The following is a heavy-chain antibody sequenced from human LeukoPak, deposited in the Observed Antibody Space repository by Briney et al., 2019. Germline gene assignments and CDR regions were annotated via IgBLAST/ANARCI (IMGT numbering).Heavy chain of an antibody. Sequence: GGSLRRSCAASGFTFSSYGMHWVRQAPGKGLEWVAFIRYDGSNKYYADSVKGRFTISRDNSKNTLYLQMNSLRAEDTAVYYCAKDYSGWLNDAFDIWGQGTMVTVSS. CDR3: AKDYSGWLNDAFDI. D-gene: IGHD5-12*01. CDR1: GFTFSSYG. CDR2: IRYDGSNK. J-gene: IGHJ3*02. V-gene: IGHV3-30*02.